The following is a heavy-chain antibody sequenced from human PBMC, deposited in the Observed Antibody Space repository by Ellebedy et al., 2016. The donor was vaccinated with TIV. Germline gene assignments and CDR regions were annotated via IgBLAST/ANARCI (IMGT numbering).Heavy chain of an antibody. V-gene: IGHV4-31*01. CDR3: ARSRGRAAIFDL. Sequence: MPSETLSLTCTLSGASISSGGYYWTWIRQHPGKGQEWIGYIFHSGLTDYNPSLKTPVTMSVDTSKNQFSLQLSSVTAADTAIYYCARSRGRAAIFDLWGRGTMVTVSS. D-gene: IGHD6-25*01. CDR2: IFHSGLT. CDR1: GASISSGGYY. J-gene: IGHJ3*01.